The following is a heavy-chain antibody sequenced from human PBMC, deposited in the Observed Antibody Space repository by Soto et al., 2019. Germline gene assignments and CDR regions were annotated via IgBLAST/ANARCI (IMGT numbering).Heavy chain of an antibody. CDR2: ISWNSGSI. CDR3: AKDKGALGARTPLDS. Sequence: LRLSCAASGFTFDDHAMHWVRQAPGKGLEWVSGISWNSGSIGYADSVKGRFTISRDNAKNSLYLQMNSLRAEDTALYYRAKDKGALGARTPLDSGARGTRFTAPS. J-gene: IGHJ4*02. V-gene: IGHV3-9*01. D-gene: IGHD5-12*01. CDR1: GFTFDDHA.